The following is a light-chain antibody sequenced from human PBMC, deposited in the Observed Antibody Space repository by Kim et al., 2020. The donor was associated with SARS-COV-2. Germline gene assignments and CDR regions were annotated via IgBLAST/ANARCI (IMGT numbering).Light chain of an antibody. V-gene: IGKV3-20*01. J-gene: IGKJ4*01. Sequence: ALSPGERATRSCRASQSVSSSYLAWYQQKPGQAPRLLIYGASSRATGIPDRFSGSGSGTDFTLTISRLEPEDFAVYYCQQYGSSPFGGGTKVDIK. CDR1: QSVSSSY. CDR3: QQYGSSP. CDR2: GAS.